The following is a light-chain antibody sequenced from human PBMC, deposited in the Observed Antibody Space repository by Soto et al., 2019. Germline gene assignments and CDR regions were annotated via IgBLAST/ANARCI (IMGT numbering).Light chain of an antibody. CDR1: QSVTNNY. CDR3: QQYGSSPYT. J-gene: IGKJ2*01. CDR2: GAS. V-gene: IGKV3-20*01. Sequence: EIVLTQSPGTLSLSPGERATLSCRASQSVTNNYLAWYQQKPGQAPRLLIYGASSRAAGIPDRFSGSGSGTDFTLTIIRLEPEDFAVYYCQQYGSSPYTFGKGTKLEIK.